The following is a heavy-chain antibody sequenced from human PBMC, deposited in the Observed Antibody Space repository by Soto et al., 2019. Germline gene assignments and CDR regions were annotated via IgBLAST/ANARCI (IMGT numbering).Heavy chain of an antibody. CDR1: GGSISSSSYY. Sequence: QLQLQESGPGLVKPSETLSLTCTVSGGSISSSSYYWGWLRPPPGKGLEWIGSIYYSGSTYYNPSLKSRVTISVDTSKNQFSLKLSSVTAADTAVYYCARRRFSSSWNFDYWGQGTLVTVSS. V-gene: IGHV4-39*01. D-gene: IGHD6-13*01. CDR3: ARRRFSSSWNFDY. CDR2: IYYSGST. J-gene: IGHJ4*02.